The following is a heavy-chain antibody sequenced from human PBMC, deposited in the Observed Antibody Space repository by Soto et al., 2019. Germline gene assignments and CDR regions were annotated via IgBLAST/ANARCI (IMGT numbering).Heavy chain of an antibody. V-gene: IGHV1-46*01. CDR2: INPSGGGT. D-gene: IGHD4-17*01. J-gene: IGHJ6*02. CDR3: ARGPKLTDFGDRGYYGMDV. CDR1: GYTFSNYY. Sequence: QVHLVQSGAEVKKPGASVTFPCKASGYTFSNYYKHWVRQAPGQGLEWVGIINPSGGGTTYAQNFQGRVTMTRDTSTSTVYMELNSLRSEDTAVYYCARGPKLTDFGDRGYYGMDVWGHGTTVTVSS.